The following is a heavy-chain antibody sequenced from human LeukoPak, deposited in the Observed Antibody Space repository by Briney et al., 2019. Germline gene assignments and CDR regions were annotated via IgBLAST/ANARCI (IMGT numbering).Heavy chain of an antibody. CDR2: VSGSGGST. CDR1: GSTFSSYA. J-gene: IGHJ4*02. CDR3: AKPRAVGVNAFFDY. Sequence: GGSLRLSCAASGSTFSSYAMRWVRQAPGKGLEWVSSVSGSGGSTYYADSVKGRFTISRDNSKNTLYLQMNSLRAEDTAIYYCAKPRAVGVNAFFDYWGQGTLVTVSS. V-gene: IGHV3-23*01.